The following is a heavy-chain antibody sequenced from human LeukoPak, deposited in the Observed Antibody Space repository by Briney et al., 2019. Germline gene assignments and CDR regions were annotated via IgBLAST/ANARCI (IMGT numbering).Heavy chain of an antibody. Sequence: SETLSLTCSVSGASISNYYWSWIRQPPGKGLEWIGYIYYSGSTNYNPSLKSRVTMSVDTSKNQFSLKLSSVTAADTAVYYCAGYSSSWYGRYWGQGTLVTVSS. D-gene: IGHD6-13*01. CDR1: GASISNYY. CDR3: AGYSSSWYGRY. CDR2: IYYSGST. J-gene: IGHJ4*02. V-gene: IGHV4-59*01.